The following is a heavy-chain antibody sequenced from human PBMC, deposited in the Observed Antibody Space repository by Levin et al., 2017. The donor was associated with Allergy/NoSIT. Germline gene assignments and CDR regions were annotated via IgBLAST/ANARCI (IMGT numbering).Heavy chain of an antibody. V-gene: IGHV3-30*04. J-gene: IGHJ4*02. CDR3: ARDLGYSYGYYIY. CDR2: ISYDGSNK. D-gene: IGHD5-18*01. Sequence: PGGSLRLSCAASGFTFSSYAMHWVRQAPGKGLEWVAVISYDGSNKYYADSVKGRFTISRDNSKNTLYLQMNSLRAEDTAVYYCARDLGYSYGYYIYWGQGTLVTVSS. CDR1: GFTFSSYA.